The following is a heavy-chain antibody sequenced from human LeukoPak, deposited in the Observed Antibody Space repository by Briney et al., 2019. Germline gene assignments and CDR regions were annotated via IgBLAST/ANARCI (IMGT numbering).Heavy chain of an antibody. CDR2: IYYSGST. CDR3: ASGYCSSTSCYSYRAFDI. CDR1: GGSISSYY. J-gene: IGHJ3*02. Sequence: SETLSLTCTVSGGSISSYYWSWIRQHPGKGLEWIGYIYYSGSTYYNPSLKSRVTISVDTSKNQFSLKLSSVTAADTAVYYCASGYCSSTSCYSYRAFDIWGQGTMVTVSS. D-gene: IGHD2-2*02. V-gene: IGHV4-59*06.